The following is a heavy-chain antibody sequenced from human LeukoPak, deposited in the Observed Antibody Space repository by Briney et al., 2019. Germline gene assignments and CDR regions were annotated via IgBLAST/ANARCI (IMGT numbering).Heavy chain of an antibody. V-gene: IGHV3-74*01. CDR3: AKASSSGWYHGFDY. CDR2: INSDGSST. CDR1: GFTFSSYW. J-gene: IGHJ4*02. Sequence: GGSLRLSCAVSGFTFSSYWMHWVRQAPGKGLVWVSRINSDGSSTRYADSVKGRFTISRDNAKNSLYLQMNSLRAEDTALYYCAKASSSGWYHGFDYWGQGTLVTVSS. D-gene: IGHD6-19*01.